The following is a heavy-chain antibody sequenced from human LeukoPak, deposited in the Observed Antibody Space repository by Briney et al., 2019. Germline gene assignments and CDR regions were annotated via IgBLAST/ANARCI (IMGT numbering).Heavy chain of an antibody. D-gene: IGHD7-27*01. CDR3: ARDSGSIRAFDI. Sequence: SETLSLTCTVSGGSVSRGSYYWSWIRQPPGKGLEWIGYMYYSGSTNYNPSLKSRVTISVDTSKSQFSLKLTSVTAADTAVFYCARDSGSIRAFDIWGQGTMVTVSS. CDR1: GGSVSRGSYY. CDR2: MYYSGST. J-gene: IGHJ3*02. V-gene: IGHV4-61*01.